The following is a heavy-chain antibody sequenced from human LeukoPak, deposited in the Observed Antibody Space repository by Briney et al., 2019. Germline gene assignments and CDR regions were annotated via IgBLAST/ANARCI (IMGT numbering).Heavy chain of an antibody. D-gene: IGHD3-22*01. CDR2: ISYDGSNK. J-gene: IGHJ4*02. CDR1: GFTFSSYA. Sequence: PGGSLRLSCAASGFTFSSYALHWVRQAPGKGLEWVAVISYDGSNKYYADSVKGRFTISRDNSKNTLYLQMNSLRSEDTAVYYCARARSYYYDSSGYSNWGQGTLVTVSS. CDR3: ARARSYYYDSSGYSN. V-gene: IGHV3-30-3*01.